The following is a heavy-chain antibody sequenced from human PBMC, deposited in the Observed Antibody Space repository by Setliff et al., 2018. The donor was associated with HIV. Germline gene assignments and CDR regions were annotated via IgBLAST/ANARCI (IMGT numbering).Heavy chain of an antibody. CDR3: ARDRGGHYTGSYYYMDV. Sequence: KPSETLSLTCTVSGGSISSYYWSWIRQPPGKGLEWIGSIYYGGDTYYSSSLNSRVTISVDTSKNQFSLRLSSVTAADTAVYYCARDRGGHYTGSYYYMDVWGKGTTVTVSS. D-gene: IGHD3-10*01. J-gene: IGHJ6*03. V-gene: IGHV4-59*05. CDR1: GGSISSYY. CDR2: IYYGGDT.